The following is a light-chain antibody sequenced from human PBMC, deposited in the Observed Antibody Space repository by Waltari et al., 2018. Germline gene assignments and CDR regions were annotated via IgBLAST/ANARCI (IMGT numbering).Light chain of an antibody. V-gene: IGLV2-18*02. CDR1: SSDVGTYHR. CDR3: SSYTSNNTVI. J-gene: IGLJ2*01. CDR2: EVS. Sequence: QSALTQPPSVSGSPGQSVTIACTGTSSDVGTYHRVSWYQQPPGTVPKLMIYEVSNRPSGVPDRMSGSKSGNTASLTISGLQAEDEAAYYCSSYTSNNTVIFGGGTKLTVL.